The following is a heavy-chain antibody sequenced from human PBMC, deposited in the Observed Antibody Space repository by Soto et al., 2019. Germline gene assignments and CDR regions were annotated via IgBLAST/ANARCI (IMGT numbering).Heavy chain of an antibody. CDR2: IHHSGST. V-gene: IGHV4-30-4*01. J-gene: IGHJ4*02. CDR1: GGSISSGANF. CDR3: ARHTGTYPYYFDY. Sequence: PSETLSLTCTVSGGSISSGANFWNWIRQSPGQGLEWIGCIHHSGSTYSYPSLKSRLTVSVDTSKNHIPLKLNYETAPDTALLYCARHTGTYPYYFDYWGQGTLVTVSS. D-gene: IGHD1-26*01.